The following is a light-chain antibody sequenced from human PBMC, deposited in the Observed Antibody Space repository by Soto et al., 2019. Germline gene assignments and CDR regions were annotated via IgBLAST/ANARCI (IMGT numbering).Light chain of an antibody. CDR1: QPVITS. CDR2: DAS. Sequence: DIQLTQSPSALSASIGDRVTITCRASQPVITSLAWYQHKPGEAPKLLIYDASILQTGVPSRFSGYACGTEFTLTITSVQPDDFATYYCQQYSDYSAHGLSFGGGTKVGIK. J-gene: IGKJ4*01. CDR3: QQYSDYSAHGLS. V-gene: IGKV1-5*01.